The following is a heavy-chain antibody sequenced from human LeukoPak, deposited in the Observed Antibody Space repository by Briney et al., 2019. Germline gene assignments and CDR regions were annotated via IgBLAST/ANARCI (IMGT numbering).Heavy chain of an antibody. D-gene: IGHD4-17*01. CDR2: VNSDGSTT. J-gene: IGHJ3*02. Sequence: GGSLRLSCAASGFPFSSYWMHWVRQAPGKGLEWVSRVNSDGSTTTYADSVKGRFTISRDNSKNSLYLQMNSLRAEDTAFYYCAEDMSAAVTPDAFDIWGQGTMVTVSS. V-gene: IGHV3-74*01. CDR3: AEDMSAAVTPDAFDI. CDR1: GFPFSSYW.